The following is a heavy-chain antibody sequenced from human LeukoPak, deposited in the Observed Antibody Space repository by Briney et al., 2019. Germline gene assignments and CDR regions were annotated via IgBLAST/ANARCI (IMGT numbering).Heavy chain of an antibody. Sequence: SVTVSCKASGGTFSSYAISWVRQAPGQGLEWMGRIIPILGIANYAQKFQGRVTITADKSTSTAYMELSSLRSEDTAVYYCARATADYGDPAYYYYGMDVWGQGTTVTVSS. CDR1: GGTFSSYA. CDR3: ARATADYGDPAYYYYGMDV. J-gene: IGHJ6*02. D-gene: IGHD4-17*01. V-gene: IGHV1-69*04. CDR2: IIPILGIA.